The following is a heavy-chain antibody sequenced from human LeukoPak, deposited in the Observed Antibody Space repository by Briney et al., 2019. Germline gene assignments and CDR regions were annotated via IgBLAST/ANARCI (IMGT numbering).Heavy chain of an antibody. CDR2: INYSGNT. CDR3: ARGRVGDY. J-gene: IGHJ4*02. D-gene: IGHD1-26*01. V-gene: IGHV4-39*07. CDR1: GGSIRSNSFY. Sequence: SETLSLTCTVSGGSIRSNSFYWGWFRQPPGTGLEWIGSINYSGNTYYNPSLKSRVTISVDPSKNQFSLRVTSVTAADTAVYYCARGRVGDYWGQGTLVTVSS.